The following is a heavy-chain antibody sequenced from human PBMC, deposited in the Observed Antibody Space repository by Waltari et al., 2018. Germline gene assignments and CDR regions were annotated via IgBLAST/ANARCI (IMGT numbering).Heavy chain of an antibody. J-gene: IGHJ4*02. Sequence: EVQLLESGGGLVQPGGSLRLSCAASGFTFSRYAMSWVRQAPGKGLEWVSAISGGCGSTYYADSVKGRFTISRDNSKNTLYLQMNSLRAEDTAVYYCAKTRVDWLSPFDYWGQGTLVTVSS. V-gene: IGHV3-23*01. CDR1: GFTFSRYA. CDR2: ISGGCGST. CDR3: AKTRVDWLSPFDY. D-gene: IGHD3-9*01.